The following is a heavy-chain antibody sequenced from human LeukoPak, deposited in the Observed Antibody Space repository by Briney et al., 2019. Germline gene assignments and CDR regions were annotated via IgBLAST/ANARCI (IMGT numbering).Heavy chain of an antibody. J-gene: IGHJ5*02. V-gene: IGHV3-7*03. D-gene: IGHD5-18*01. CDR3: ASLDTAKQPLANH. CDR1: GLTVSNHW. Sequence: GGSLRLSCVASGLTVSNHWMSWVRQAPGKGLEWVANIREERGQEYYVDSVKGRFTISKNSAKNSLYLQMNTLRVEDTAMNYCASLDTAKQPLANHWGQGTLVTVSS. CDR2: IREERGQE.